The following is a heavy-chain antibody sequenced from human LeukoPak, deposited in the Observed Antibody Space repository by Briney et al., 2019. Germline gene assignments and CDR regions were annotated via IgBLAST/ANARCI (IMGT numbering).Heavy chain of an antibody. V-gene: IGHV3-30-3*01. J-gene: IGHJ6*02. Sequence: PGGSLRLSCAASGFTFSSYAMHWVRQAPGKGLEWVAVISYDGSNKYYADSVKGRFTISRDNSKNTLYLQMNSLRAEDTAVYYCAREVNRDIVLMVSTDSYGMDVWGQGTTVTVSS. D-gene: IGHD2-8*01. CDR1: GFTFSSYA. CDR2: ISYDGSNK. CDR3: AREVNRDIVLMVSTDSYGMDV.